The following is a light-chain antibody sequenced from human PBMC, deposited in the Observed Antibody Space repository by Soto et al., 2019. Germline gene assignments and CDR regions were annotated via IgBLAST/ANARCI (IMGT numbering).Light chain of an antibody. CDR3: QQHSSSPST. Sequence: TQSPPTLSVSVGDRVTISCRASQSVRNRMAWYQQKPGLPPRLLVYDASTMHSGVAARFSGSGSGTDFTLTISSLEPEDFAVYYCQQHSSSPSTFGQGTKVDIK. CDR2: DAS. V-gene: IGKV3-11*01. J-gene: IGKJ1*01. CDR1: QSVRNR.